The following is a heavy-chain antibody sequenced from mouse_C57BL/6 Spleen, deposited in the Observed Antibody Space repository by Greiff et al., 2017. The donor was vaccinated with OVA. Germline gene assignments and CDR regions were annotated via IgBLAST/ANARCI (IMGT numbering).Heavy chain of an antibody. CDR1: GYTFTSYW. V-gene: IGHV1-64*01. CDR2: IHPNSGST. J-gene: IGHJ1*03. D-gene: IGHD1-1*01. CDR3: ARGAVDWYFDV. Sequence: QVQLQQSGAELVKPGASVKLSCKASGYTFTSYWMHWVKQRPGQGLEWIGMIHPNSGSTNYNEKFKSKATLTVDKSSSTAYMQLSSLTSEDSAVYYCARGAVDWYFDVWGTGTTVTVSS.